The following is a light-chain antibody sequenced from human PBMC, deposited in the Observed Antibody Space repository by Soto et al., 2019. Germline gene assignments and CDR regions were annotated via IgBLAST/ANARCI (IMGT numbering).Light chain of an antibody. V-gene: IGKV3-20*01. CDR1: QTVSGSF. J-gene: IGKJ4*01. CDR3: QQYGSSHSRLT. Sequence: EVVLTHSPATLSLSPGERATLSCRTSQTVSGSFLAWYQQKPGKAPRLLMFDASNRATDIPDRFSGSGSGIDFTLTTGSLEPEDFAVYYCQQYGSSHSRLTFGGGT. CDR2: DAS.